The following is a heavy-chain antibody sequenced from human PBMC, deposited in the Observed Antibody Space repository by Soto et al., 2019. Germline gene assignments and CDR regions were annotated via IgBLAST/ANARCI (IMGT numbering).Heavy chain of an antibody. V-gene: IGHV4-59*01. D-gene: IGHD3-22*01. CDR3: ARVRASYYYDSSGPSPHFDY. Sequence: SETLSLTCTVSGGSISGYYWSWIRQPPGKGLEWIGYMYNTGSTVYNPSFKSRVTISVDTSKNQFSLKLNSVTAADTAVYYCARVRASYYYDSSGPSPHFDYWGQGTLVTVSS. CDR1: GGSISGYY. CDR2: MYNTGST. J-gene: IGHJ4*02.